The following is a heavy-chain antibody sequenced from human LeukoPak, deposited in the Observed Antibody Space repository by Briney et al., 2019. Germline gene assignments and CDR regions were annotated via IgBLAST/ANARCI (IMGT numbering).Heavy chain of an antibody. D-gene: IGHD3-16*02. CDR3: ARDRVYDYVWGSYRPLDY. CDR1: GFTFSIHA. Sequence: GGSLRLSCAASGFTFSIHAMSWVRQAPGKGLEWVSTISGTGGNTHYADSVKGRFTISRDNSKNTLYLQMNSPRAEDTAVYYCARDRVYDYVWGSYRPLDYWGQGTLVTVSS. V-gene: IGHV3-23*01. CDR2: ISGTGGNT. J-gene: IGHJ4*02.